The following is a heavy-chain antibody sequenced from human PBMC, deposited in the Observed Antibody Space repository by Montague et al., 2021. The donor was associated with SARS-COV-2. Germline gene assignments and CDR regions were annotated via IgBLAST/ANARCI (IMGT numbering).Heavy chain of an antibody. V-gene: IGHV4-59*01. D-gene: IGHD2-15*01. Sequence: SETLSLTCGVSGGSIAGYYWSWIRQPPGKGLEWIGYVYYTGSTKYNPSLKTRLTLSLDTPKNHFSLTLASVTAADTAVYFCARAQSPCFMALCVNYFDSWGLGALVTVSS. CDR2: VYYTGST. CDR1: GGSIAGYY. J-gene: IGHJ4*02. CDR3: ARAQSPCFMALCVNYFDS.